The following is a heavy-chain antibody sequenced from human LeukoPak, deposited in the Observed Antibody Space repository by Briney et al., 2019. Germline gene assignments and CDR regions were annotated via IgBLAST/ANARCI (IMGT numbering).Heavy chain of an antibody. J-gene: IGHJ4*02. D-gene: IGHD3-16*02. Sequence: GGSLRLSCAASGFTFGSPWMHWVRQAPGQGLVWVSRINSDGSATAYAVSVKGRFTISRDNAENTLYLQMNSLRAEDAAVYYCARGTAGYHSSYFDYWGQGTLVTVSS. CDR1: GFTFGSPW. CDR3: ARGTAGYHSSYFDY. V-gene: IGHV3-74*01. CDR2: INSDGSAT.